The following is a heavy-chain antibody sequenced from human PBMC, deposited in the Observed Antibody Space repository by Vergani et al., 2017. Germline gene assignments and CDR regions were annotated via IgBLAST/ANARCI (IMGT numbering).Heavy chain of an antibody. Sequence: EVQLVESGGVVVQPGGSLRLSCAASGFTFDDYTMHWVRQAPGKGLEWVSSISSSSSYIYYADSVKGRFTISRDNAKNSLYLQMNSLRAEDTAVYYCARVPQYCSSTSCYQDYWGQGTLVTVSS. CDR1: GFTFDDYT. CDR2: ISSSSSYI. V-gene: IGHV3-21*01. D-gene: IGHD2-2*01. CDR3: ARVPQYCSSTSCYQDY. J-gene: IGHJ4*02.